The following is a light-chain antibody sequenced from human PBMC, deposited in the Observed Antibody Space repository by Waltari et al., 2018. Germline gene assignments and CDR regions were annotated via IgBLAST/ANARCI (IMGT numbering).Light chain of an antibody. J-gene: IGKJ2*01. CDR3: QQYNSNHT. Sequence: DIQMTQSPSTLSASVGYRVTITCRASQTISEWFAWYQQKPGEAPRLLIYDASTLGSGVPSRFSGSGSGTEFNLTITSLQPDDFATYYCQQYNSNHTFGQGTKLDIK. CDR1: QTISEW. CDR2: DAS. V-gene: IGKV1-5*01.